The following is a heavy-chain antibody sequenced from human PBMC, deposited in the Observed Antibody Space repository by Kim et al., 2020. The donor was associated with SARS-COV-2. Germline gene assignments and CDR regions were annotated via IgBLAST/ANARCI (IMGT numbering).Heavy chain of an antibody. D-gene: IGHD3-10*01. J-gene: IGHJ5*02. Sequence: SGPTLVNPTQTLTLTCTFSGFSLSTSGVGVGWIRQPPGKALEWLALIYWDDDKRYSPSLKSRLTITKDTSKNQVVLTMTNMDPVDTATYYCARSTTYYFASGSYGTFDPWGQGTLVTVSS. CDR3: ARSTTYYFASGSYGTFDP. CDR2: IYWDDDK. CDR1: GFSLSTSGVG. V-gene: IGHV2-5*02.